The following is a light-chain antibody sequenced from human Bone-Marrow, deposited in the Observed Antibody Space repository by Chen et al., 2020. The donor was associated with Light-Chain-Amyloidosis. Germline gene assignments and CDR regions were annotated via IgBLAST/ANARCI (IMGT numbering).Light chain of an antibody. CDR1: DLPTKY. CDR3: QSADSSGTYEVI. Sequence: SYELTQPPSVSVSPGQTARITCSGDDLPTKYAYGYQQKPGQAPVLVIHRDTARPSGISERFSGSSSGTTATLTISGVQAEDEADYHWQSADSSGTYEVIFGGGTKLTVL. J-gene: IGLJ2*01. V-gene: IGLV3-25*03. CDR2: RDT.